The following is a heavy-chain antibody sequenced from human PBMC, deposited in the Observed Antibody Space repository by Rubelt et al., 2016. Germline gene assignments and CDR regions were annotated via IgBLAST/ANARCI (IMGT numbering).Heavy chain of an antibody. CDR3: ARDTNGDNDYYYYGMDV. Sequence: GGTFSSYAISWVRQAPGQGLEWMGGIIPIFGTANYAQKFQGRVTITADESTSTAYMELSSLRSEDTAVYYCARDTNGDNDYYYYGMDVWGQGTTVTVSS. CDR1: GGTFSSYA. D-gene: IGHD2-8*01. CDR2: IIPIFGTA. J-gene: IGHJ6*02. V-gene: IGHV1-69*01.